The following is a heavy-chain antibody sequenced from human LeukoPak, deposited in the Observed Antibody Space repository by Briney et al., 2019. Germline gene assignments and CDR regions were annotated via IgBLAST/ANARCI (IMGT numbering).Heavy chain of an antibody. CDR3: ARGWNTTPRSGFDI. D-gene: IGHD1/OR15-1a*01. V-gene: IGHV3-74*01. Sequence: SGGSLRLSCAASEFTISRYWMHWVRQAPGKGLVWVSNINNDGSITTYADSVKGRFTISRGNVKNTLFLQMNSLGAEDTALYYCARGWNTTPRSGFDIWGLGTMVTVSS. CDR2: INNDGSIT. J-gene: IGHJ3*02. CDR1: EFTISRYW.